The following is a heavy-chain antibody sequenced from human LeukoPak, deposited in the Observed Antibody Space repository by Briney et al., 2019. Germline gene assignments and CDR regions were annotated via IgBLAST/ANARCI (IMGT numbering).Heavy chain of an antibody. D-gene: IGHD3-22*01. CDR2: IYPRDSNI. V-gene: IGHV5-51*01. Sequence: GESLKISCKGSGYSFTSYWIGWVRQMPGKGLEWMGIIYPRDSNIRYSPSFQGQVTISADKSISTTYLQWSSLRASDTAIYYCARYRRYYDSSGSSPDYWGQGTRVTVSS. CDR1: GYSFTSYW. CDR3: ARYRRYYDSSGSSPDY. J-gene: IGHJ4*02.